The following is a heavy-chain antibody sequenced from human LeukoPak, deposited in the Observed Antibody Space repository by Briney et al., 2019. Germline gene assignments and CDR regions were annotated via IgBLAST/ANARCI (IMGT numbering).Heavy chain of an antibody. CDR1: GGSFSGYY. V-gene: IGHV4-34*01. Sequence: SETLSLTCAVYGGSFSGYYWSWIRQPPGKGLEWIGSIYHSGSTYYNPSLKSRVTISVDTSKNQFSLKLSSVTAADTAVYYCARDALVRGLYYFDYWGQGTLVTVSS. CDR3: ARDALVRGLYYFDY. J-gene: IGHJ4*02. CDR2: IYHSGST. D-gene: IGHD3-10*01.